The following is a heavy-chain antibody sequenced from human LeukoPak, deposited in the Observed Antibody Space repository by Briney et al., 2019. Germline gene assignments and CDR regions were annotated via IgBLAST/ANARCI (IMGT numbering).Heavy chain of an antibody. CDR3: ARGTHPHWYFDL. V-gene: IGHV4-39*07. J-gene: IGHJ2*01. Sequence: PSETLSLTCTVSGGSIRSSYYYWGWIRQPPGKGLEWIGSIYDSGSTYYNPSLKSRVIMSIDTSKNQFSLKLSSMIAADTAVYYCARGTHPHWYFDLWGRGTLVTVTS. CDR2: IYDSGST. CDR1: GGSIRSSYYY.